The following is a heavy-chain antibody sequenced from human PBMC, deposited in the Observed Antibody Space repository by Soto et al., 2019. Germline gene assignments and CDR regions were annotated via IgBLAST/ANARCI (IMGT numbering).Heavy chain of an antibody. J-gene: IGHJ3*01. D-gene: IGHD1-1*01. CDR3: ATWHEREHADDV. Sequence: GGSLRLSCAASGLTVSGKKYVAWVRQAPGKGLEWVSALYDVDVSFYSDSVKGRFTTSSDSSKTTVYLQMNDLRPADTAVYYCATWHEREHADDVWGQGTTVTVSS. V-gene: IGHV3-53*01. CDR2: LYDVDVS. CDR1: GLTVSGKKY.